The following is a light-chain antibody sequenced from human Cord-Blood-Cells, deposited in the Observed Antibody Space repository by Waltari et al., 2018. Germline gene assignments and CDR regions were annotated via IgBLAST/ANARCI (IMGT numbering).Light chain of an antibody. CDR2: GAS. V-gene: IGKV3-20*01. Sequence: DIVLTQSPGTLSLSPGARATLSCRASQSVSSSYLDWYQQKPGQAPRLLIYGASSRATGIPDRFSGSGSGTDFTLTISRLEPEDFAVYYCQQYGSSPTFGPGTKVDIK. CDR3: QQYGSSPT. J-gene: IGKJ3*01. CDR1: QSVSSSY.